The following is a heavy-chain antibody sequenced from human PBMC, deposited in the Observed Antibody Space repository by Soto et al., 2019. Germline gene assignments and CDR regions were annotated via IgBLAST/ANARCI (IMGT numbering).Heavy chain of an antibody. CDR2: IYYSGSS. CDR3: ANTYSSGWYYFDY. V-gene: IGHV4-59*08. J-gene: IGHJ4*02. Sequence: QVQLQESGPGLVKPSETLSLTCTVSGGSISSYYWSWIRQPPGKGLEWIGYIYYSGSSNYNPSLTSRVTISVDTSKNQFSLKLSSVTAADTAVYYCANTYSSGWYYFDYWGQGTLVTVSS. D-gene: IGHD6-19*01. CDR1: GGSISSYY.